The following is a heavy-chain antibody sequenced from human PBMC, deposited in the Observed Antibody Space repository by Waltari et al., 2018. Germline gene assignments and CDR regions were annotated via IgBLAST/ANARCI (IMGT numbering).Heavy chain of an antibody. J-gene: IGHJ6*03. CDR3: ARGLRYGSGWSYYYYYMDV. CDR1: GGSFSGYY. V-gene: IGHV4-34*01. Sequence: QVQLQQWGAGLLKPSETLSLTCAVYGGSFSGYYWSWIRQPPGKGLEWIGEINHSGSTNYNPSLKSRVTISVDTSKNQFSLKLSSVTAANTAVYYCARGLRYGSGWSYYYYYMDVWGKGTTVTISS. D-gene: IGHD6-19*01. CDR2: INHSGST.